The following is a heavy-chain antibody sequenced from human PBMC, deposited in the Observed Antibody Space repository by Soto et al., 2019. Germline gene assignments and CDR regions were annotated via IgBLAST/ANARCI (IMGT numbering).Heavy chain of an antibody. Sequence: PSETLSLTCTVSGGSSSSYYWSWIRQPPGKGLEWIGYIYYSGSTYYNPSLKSRVTISVDTSKNQFSLKLSSVTAADTAVYYCARHLPKYYDFWSGYQAPFDYWGQGTLVTVSS. J-gene: IGHJ4*02. D-gene: IGHD3-3*01. CDR1: GGSSSSYY. CDR3: ARHLPKYYDFWSGYQAPFDY. V-gene: IGHV4-59*08. CDR2: IYYSGST.